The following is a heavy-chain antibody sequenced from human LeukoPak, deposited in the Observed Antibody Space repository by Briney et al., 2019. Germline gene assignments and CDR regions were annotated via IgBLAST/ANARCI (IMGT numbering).Heavy chain of an antibody. CDR2: IYPGDSDT. CDR1: GYSFTNYW. Sequence: GESLKISCKVSGYSFTNYWIGWVRQMPGQGLEWMGTIYPGDSDTRYSPSFQGQVTISADKSISTAYLQWSSLKASDTAMFYCAGSSGWPYYFDYWGQGTLVTVSS. CDR3: AGSSGWPYYFDY. V-gene: IGHV5-51*01. D-gene: IGHD6-19*01. J-gene: IGHJ4*02.